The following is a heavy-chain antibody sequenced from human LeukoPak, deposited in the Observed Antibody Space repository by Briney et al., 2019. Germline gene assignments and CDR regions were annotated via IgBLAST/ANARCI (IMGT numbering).Heavy chain of an antibody. V-gene: IGHV1-8*03. CDR2: MNPNSSNT. Sequence: ASVKVSCKASGYTFTSYDINWVRQATGQGLEWMGWMNPNSSNTGNAQKFQGRVTITRNTSISTAYMELSSLRSEDTAVYYCAVLIAAAGRRWPPFLDYWGQGTLVTVSS. D-gene: IGHD6-13*01. CDR1: GYTFTSYD. J-gene: IGHJ4*02. CDR3: AVLIAAAGRRWPPFLDY.